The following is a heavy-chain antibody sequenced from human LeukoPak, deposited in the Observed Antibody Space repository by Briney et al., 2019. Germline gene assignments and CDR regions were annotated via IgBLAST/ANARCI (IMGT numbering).Heavy chain of an antibody. CDR2: ISGGSYNT. J-gene: IGHJ4*02. V-gene: IGHV3-23*01. Sequence: GGSLRLSCEASGFTFSNYGMSWVRRAPGKGLEWVSVISGGSYNTYYAVSVKGRFTISRDNSKNTVYLQMNSLRAEDTAVYYCAKVDYGDKAPLDYWGQGTLVTVSS. CDR1: GFTFSNYG. D-gene: IGHD4-17*01. CDR3: AKVDYGDKAPLDY.